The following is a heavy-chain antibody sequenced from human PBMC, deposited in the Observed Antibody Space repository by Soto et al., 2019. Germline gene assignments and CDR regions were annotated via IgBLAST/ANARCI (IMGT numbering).Heavy chain of an antibody. CDR2: ISGSGGST. V-gene: IGHV3-23*01. CDR1: GFTFSSYA. Sequence: EVQLLESGGGLVQPGGSLRLSCAASGFTFSSYAMSWVRQAPGKGLEWVSAISGSGGSTYYADSVKGRFTISRDNSKNTLYLHMNSLRAEDTAVYYCAKDLLRYGSGPLDYWGQGTLVTVSS. CDR3: AKDLLRYGSGPLDY. J-gene: IGHJ4*02. D-gene: IGHD3-10*01.